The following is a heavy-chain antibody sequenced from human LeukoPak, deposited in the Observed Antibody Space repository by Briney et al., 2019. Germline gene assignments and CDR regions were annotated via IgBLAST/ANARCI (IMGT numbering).Heavy chain of an antibody. Sequence: ASVKVSCKASGYTFTSYGISWVRQAPGQGLGWMGWISAYNGNTNYAQKLQGRVTMTTDTSTSTAYMELRSLRSDDTAVYYCARVRPRDSGSYYFGIHPSSLFDPWGQGTLVTVSS. CDR2: ISAYNGNT. V-gene: IGHV1-18*01. D-gene: IGHD1-26*01. CDR3: ARVRPRDSGSYYFGIHPSSLFDP. J-gene: IGHJ5*02. CDR1: GYTFTSYG.